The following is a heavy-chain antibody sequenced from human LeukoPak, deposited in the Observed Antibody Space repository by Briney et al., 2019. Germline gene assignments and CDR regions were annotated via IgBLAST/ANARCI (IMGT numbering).Heavy chain of an antibody. CDR3: ARDSAPGDTYGLLEIDS. D-gene: IGHD5-18*01. CDR1: GYTFTGYY. V-gene: IGHV1-2*02. CDR2: INPNSGGT. J-gene: IGHJ4*02. Sequence: ASVKVSCKASGYTFTGYYIHWVRQAPGQGLEWMGWINPNSGGTNYAQKFQGRVTMTRDTSISTAYMELSRLRSDDTAVYYCARDSAPGDTYGLLEIDSWGQGTLVTVSS.